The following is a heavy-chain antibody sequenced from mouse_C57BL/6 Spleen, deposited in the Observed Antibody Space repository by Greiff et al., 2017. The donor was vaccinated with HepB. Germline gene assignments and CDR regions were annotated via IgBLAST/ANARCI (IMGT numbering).Heavy chain of an antibody. CDR2: IWSGGST. J-gene: IGHJ4*01. D-gene: IGHD2-4*01. CDR3: ARNKGNYDYDYAMDY. CDR1: GFSLTSYG. Sequence: VKLVESGPGLVQPSQILSITCTVSGFSLTSYGVHWVRQSPGKGLEWLGVIWSGGSTDYNAAFISRLSISKDNSKSQVFFKMNSLQADDTAIYYCARNKGNYDYDYAMDYWGQGTSVTVSS. V-gene: IGHV2-2*01.